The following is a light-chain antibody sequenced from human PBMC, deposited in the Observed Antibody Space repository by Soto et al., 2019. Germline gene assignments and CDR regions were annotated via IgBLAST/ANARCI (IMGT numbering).Light chain of an antibody. J-gene: IGLJ2*01. Sequence: QSALTQLPSASGSPGQSVTISCAGTSSDVGGYNYVSWYQQHPGKAPKLMIYEVTKRPSGVPDRFSGSKSGSTASLTVSGLQAEDEADYYCSSYAGDNNFVIFGGGTKLTVL. CDR1: SSDVGGYNY. V-gene: IGLV2-8*01. CDR2: EVT. CDR3: SSYAGDNNFVI.